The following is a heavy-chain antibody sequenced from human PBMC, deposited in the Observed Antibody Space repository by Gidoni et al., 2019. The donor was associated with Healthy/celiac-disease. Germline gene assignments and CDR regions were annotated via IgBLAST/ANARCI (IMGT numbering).Heavy chain of an antibody. J-gene: IGHJ3*02. CDR2: INAGNGNT. CDR3: ASVRGSYLSDAFDI. Sequence: QVQLVQSGAEVKKPGASVKVSCQASGYTFTSYAMHWVRQAPGQRLEWMGWINAGNGNTKYSQKFQGRVTITRDTSASTAYMELSSLRSEDTAVYYCASVRGSYLSDAFDIWGQGTMVTVSS. CDR1: GYTFTSYA. D-gene: IGHD1-26*01. V-gene: IGHV1-3*01.